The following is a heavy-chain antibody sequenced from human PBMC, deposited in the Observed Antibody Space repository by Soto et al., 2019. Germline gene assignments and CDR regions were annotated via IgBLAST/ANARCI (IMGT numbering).Heavy chain of an antibody. CDR3: AGVATPDGDY. D-gene: IGHD5-12*01. Sequence: QVQLVQSGADVQKPGSSVKVSCKASGGTFSTYSISWVRQAPGQGLEWMGRIIPFLGIANYAQNFQGRVTITADKSTRTVDMEMSSLRSDDAAVYYCAGVATPDGDYWGQGTLVTVSS. CDR2: IIPFLGIA. V-gene: IGHV1-69*02. CDR1: GGTFSTYS. J-gene: IGHJ4*02.